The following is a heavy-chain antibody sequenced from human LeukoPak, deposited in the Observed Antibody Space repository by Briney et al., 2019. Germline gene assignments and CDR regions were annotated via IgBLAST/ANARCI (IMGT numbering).Heavy chain of an antibody. J-gene: IGHJ4*02. CDR1: GFTFSSYA. D-gene: IGHD2-15*01. CDR3: ARDIGDCTSGTCYSDYLDY. V-gene: IGHV3-23*01. Sequence: PGGSLRLSCAASGFTFSSYAMSWVRQAPGKGLEWVSAISGSGGSTYYADSVKGRFTISRDTSKNTLYLQMNSLRAEDTAVYYCARDIGDCTSGTCYSDYLDYWGQGTLVTVPS. CDR2: ISGSGGST.